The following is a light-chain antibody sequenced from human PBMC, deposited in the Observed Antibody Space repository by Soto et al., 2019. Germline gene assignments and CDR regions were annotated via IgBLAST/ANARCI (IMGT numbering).Light chain of an antibody. CDR1: QSFNSIY. CDR2: GAS. Sequence: EIVLTQSPGTLSLSPGERATLSCRASQSFNSIYLAWYQQKPGQAPRLLIYGASSRATGIPDRFSGSGSGTDFTLTISSLEPEDFAVYYCQQRSNWPPTFGQGTRLEIK. J-gene: IGKJ5*01. V-gene: IGKV3D-20*02. CDR3: QQRSNWPPT.